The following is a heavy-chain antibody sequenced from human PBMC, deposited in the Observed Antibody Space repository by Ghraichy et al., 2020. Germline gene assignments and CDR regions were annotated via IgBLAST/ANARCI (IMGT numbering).Heavy chain of an antibody. D-gene: IGHD2-21*02. V-gene: IGHV4-39*01. CDR1: GGSISSNNYY. Sequence: SETLSLTCTVSGGSISSNNYYWGWIRQPPGKGLEWIGGISYSGSTYYNPSLKSRVTISVDTSKNQFSLKLSSVTAADTAVYYCARWSGGYCGGDCYWFDYWGQGTLVPVSS. CDR2: ISYSGST. CDR3: ARWSGGYCGGDCYWFDY. J-gene: IGHJ4*02.